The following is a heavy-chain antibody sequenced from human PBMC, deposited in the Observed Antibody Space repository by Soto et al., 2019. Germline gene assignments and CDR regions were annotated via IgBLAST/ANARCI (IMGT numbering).Heavy chain of an antibody. V-gene: IGHV4-59*11. CDR3: ARTLEYAQMDV. J-gene: IGHJ6*04. CDR1: GDSIRNLY. Sequence: SETLSLTCSVSGDSIRNLYWRWIRQPLGKGLEWIGYIYRGGSTKYNPSLKSRLTMSADTSKNQFSLKLTSVTAADTAVYYCARTLEYAQMDVWGNGTSVTVSS. CDR2: IYRGGST.